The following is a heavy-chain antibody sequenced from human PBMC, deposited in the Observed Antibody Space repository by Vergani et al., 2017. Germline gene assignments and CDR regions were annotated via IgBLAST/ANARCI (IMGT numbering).Heavy chain of an antibody. V-gene: IGHV4-59*12. CDR3: ARGRQTCSSTSCYGSWFDP. CDR2: IYYSGST. CDR1: GGSISSYY. Sequence: QVQLQESGPGLVKPSETLSLTCTVSGGSISSYYWSWIRQPPGKGLEWIGYIYYSGSTNYNPSLKSRVTISVDTSKNQFSLKLSSVTAADTAVYYCARGRQTCSSTSCYGSWFDPWGQGTLVTVSS. D-gene: IGHD2-2*01. J-gene: IGHJ5*02.